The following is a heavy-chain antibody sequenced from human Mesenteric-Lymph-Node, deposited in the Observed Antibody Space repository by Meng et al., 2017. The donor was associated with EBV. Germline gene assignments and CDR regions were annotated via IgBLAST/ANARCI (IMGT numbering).Heavy chain of an antibody. V-gene: IGHV4-61*01. J-gene: IGHJ4*02. D-gene: IGHD1-26*01. CDR3: ARLARWELLRGLFY. CDR1: YGSVSSGSYY. Sequence: QVRRHASGPGLVQPSGTLSLTCTFSYGSVSSGSYYWSWIRTPSGKGLEWIGYIYDSWSTNYNPSPKRRVTISVEPSKNQFSLKLSSVTAADTAVYYCARLARWELLRGLFYWGQGTLVTVSS. CDR2: IYDSWST.